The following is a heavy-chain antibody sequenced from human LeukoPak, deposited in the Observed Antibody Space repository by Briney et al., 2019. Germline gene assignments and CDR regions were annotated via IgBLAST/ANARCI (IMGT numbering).Heavy chain of an antibody. D-gene: IGHD1-1*01. V-gene: IGHV3-74*01. Sequence: GGSLRLSCAASGFTFSSYWMHWVRQAPGKGLVWVSRINSDGSSTSYADSVKGRFTISRDNAKNTLYLQMNSLRAEDTAVYYCARGSVVKRYYYYYMDVCGKGTTVTVSS. CDR1: GFTFSSYW. CDR2: INSDGSST. CDR3: ARGSVVKRYYYYYMDV. J-gene: IGHJ6*03.